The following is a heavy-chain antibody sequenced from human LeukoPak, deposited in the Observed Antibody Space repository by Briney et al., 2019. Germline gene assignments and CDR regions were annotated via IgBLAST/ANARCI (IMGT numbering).Heavy chain of an antibody. CDR1: GGSITSYY. CDR2: IYYSGST. J-gene: IGHJ4*02. CDR3: ARVRDYGSGSYYFDY. Sequence: SETLSLTCTVSGGSITSYYWSWIRQPAGEGLEWLGYIYYSGSTNYNPSLKSRVTISVDTSKKQFSLKLSSVTAADTAVYYCARVRDYGSGSYYFDYWGQGTLVTVSS. V-gene: IGHV4-59*01. D-gene: IGHD3-10*01.